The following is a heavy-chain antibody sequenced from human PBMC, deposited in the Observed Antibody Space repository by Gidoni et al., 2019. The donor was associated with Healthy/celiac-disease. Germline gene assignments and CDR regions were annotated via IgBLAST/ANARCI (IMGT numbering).Heavy chain of an antibody. CDR2: IYYSGST. CDR1: GGSISSYY. V-gene: IGHV4-59*01. Sequence: QVQLQESGPGLVKPSETLSLTCTVSGGSISSYYWSWIRQPPGKGLEWIGYIYYSGSTNYNPSLKSRVTISVDTSKNQFSLKLSSVTAADTAVYYCARAAGGTLFDPWGQGTLVTVCS. CDR3: ARAAGGTLFDP. J-gene: IGHJ5*02.